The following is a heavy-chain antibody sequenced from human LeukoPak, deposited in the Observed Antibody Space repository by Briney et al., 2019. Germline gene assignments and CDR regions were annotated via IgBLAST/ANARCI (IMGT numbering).Heavy chain of an antibody. J-gene: IGHJ6*03. CDR1: GFSFSNYA. V-gene: IGHV3-64*02. CDR3: AREGMYSSSPYVGYYMDV. CDR2: INSNGGST. D-gene: IGHD6-13*01. Sequence: GGPLRLSCAASGFSFSNYAMHWVRQAPEKGPEYVSAINSNGGSTYYADFVKGRFTISRDNAKNTLYLQMDSLRPEDIGVYYCAREGMYSSSPYVGYYMDVRDKGAAVTVSS.